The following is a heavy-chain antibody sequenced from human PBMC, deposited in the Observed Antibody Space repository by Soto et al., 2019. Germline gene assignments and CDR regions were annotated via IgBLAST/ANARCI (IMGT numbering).Heavy chain of an antibody. CDR2: IYNSGST. CDR1: GASISSSH. J-gene: IGHJ4*02. CDR3: ARRYSYGHFDY. V-gene: IGHV4-59*08. Sequence: PSETLSLTCTVSGASISSSHWSWIRQPPGKGLEWIGYIYNSGSTTYNPSLKSRVTISVDTSKNQFSLKLSSVTAADTAVYYCARRYSYGHFDYWGQGTLVNVSS. D-gene: IGHD5-18*01.